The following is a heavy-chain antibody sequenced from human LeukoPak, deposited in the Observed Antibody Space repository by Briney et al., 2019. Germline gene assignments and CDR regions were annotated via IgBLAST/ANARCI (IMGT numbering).Heavy chain of an antibody. D-gene: IGHD3-16*01. CDR3: AKDRRMMSSYYGMDV. CDR1: GFTFWSYG. CDR2: VSYDGSNE. J-gene: IGHJ6*02. V-gene: IGHV3-30*18. Sequence: PGGSLRLSCAATGFTFWSYGMHWVRQAPGKGLEWVAVVSYDGSNENYADPVKGRFTISRDNSKNTVYLHLNSLRVEDTAVYYCAKDRRMMSSYYGMDVWGQGTTVTVSS.